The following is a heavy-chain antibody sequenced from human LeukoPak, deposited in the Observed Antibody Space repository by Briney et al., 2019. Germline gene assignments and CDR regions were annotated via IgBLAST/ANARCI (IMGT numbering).Heavy chain of an antibody. J-gene: IGHJ4*02. CDR1: GFTFSSFW. D-gene: IGHD2-2*01. Sequence: PGGSLRLSCAASGFTFSSFWMSWVRQAPGKGLEWVANIKRDGGDKYYVDSVKGRFSISRDNAKNSLYLHMNSLRAEDTAVYYCARGDECTTSPWGQGTLVTVSS. CDR3: ARGDECTTSP. V-gene: IGHV3-7*03. CDR2: IKRDGGDK.